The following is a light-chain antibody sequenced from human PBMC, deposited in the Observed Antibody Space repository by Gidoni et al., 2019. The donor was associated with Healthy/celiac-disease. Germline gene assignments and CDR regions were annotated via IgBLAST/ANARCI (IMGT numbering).Light chain of an antibody. J-gene: IGKJ3*01. CDR3: QQYDNLPRA. V-gene: IGKV1-33*01. CDR1: QDISNY. Sequence: DIQMNQSPSSLSASVGDRFTITCQASQDISNYLNWYQQKPGKAPKLLIYDASNLETGVPSRFSGSGSGTDFTFTISSLQPEDIATYYCQQYDNLPRAFGPGTKVDIK. CDR2: DAS.